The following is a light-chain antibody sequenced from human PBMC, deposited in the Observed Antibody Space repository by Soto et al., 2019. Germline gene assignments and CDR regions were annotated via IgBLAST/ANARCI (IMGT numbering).Light chain of an antibody. CDR1: QSVSGK. J-gene: IGKJ3*01. CDR2: GAS. Sequence: EIAMTQSPATLSVSPGERATLSCRASQSVSGKSAWYQQKPGQAPRLLIYGASIWATGVPARFSGSGSGTEFTLTISSLQSEDFAVYYCQQYNVWPFTFGPGTKVDIK. CDR3: QQYNVWPFT. V-gene: IGKV3-15*01.